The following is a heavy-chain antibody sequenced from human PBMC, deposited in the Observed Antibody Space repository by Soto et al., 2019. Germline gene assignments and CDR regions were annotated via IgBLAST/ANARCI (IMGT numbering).Heavy chain of an antibody. CDR2: IIPIFGTA. CDR1: GGTFSSYA. Sequence: SVKVSCKASGGTFSSYAISWVRKAPGQGLEWMGGIIPIFGTANYAQKFQGRVTITADKSTSTAYMELSSLRSEDTAVYYCARDLLRYDFRDYYYYGMDVWGQGTTVTVSS. D-gene: IGHD3-3*01. CDR3: ARDLLRYDFRDYYYYGMDV. J-gene: IGHJ6*02. V-gene: IGHV1-69*06.